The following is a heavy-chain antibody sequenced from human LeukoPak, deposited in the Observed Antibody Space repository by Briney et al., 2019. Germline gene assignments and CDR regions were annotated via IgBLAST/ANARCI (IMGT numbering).Heavy chain of an antibody. J-gene: IGHJ4*02. CDR3: ARGTITIFGVVIWAPDY. CDR2: ISSSSYYI. CDR1: VFTFSSYS. D-gene: IGHD3-3*01. Sequence: GGSLRLSCATSVFTFSSYSMNWVRQAPGKGLEWVSSISSSSYYIYYADSVKGRFTISRDNAKNSLYLQMNSLRAADTAVYYCARGTITIFGVVIWAPDYWGQGTLVTVSS. V-gene: IGHV3-21*01.